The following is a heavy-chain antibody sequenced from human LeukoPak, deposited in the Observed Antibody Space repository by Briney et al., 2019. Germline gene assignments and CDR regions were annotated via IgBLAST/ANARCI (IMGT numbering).Heavy chain of an antibody. V-gene: IGHV3-66*01. J-gene: IGHJ4*02. CDR2: IYSGGST. Sequence: GGSLRLSCAASGFTVSSNYMSWVRQAPGKGLEWVSVIYSGGSTYYADSVKGRFTISRDNSKNTLYLQMNSLRAEDTAVYYCASDSYDSSGYAFDYWGQGTLVTVSS. D-gene: IGHD3-22*01. CDR3: ASDSYDSSGYAFDY. CDR1: GFTVSSNY.